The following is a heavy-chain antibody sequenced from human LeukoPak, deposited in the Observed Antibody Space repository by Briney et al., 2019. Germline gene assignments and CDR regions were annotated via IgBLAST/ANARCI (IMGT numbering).Heavy chain of an antibody. D-gene: IGHD1-26*01. V-gene: IGHV3-23*01. CDR2: VNADGGNT. CDR3: TKRVKYGGTWDHFAD. Sequence: RSGGSLRLSCAASGFTFDNYRMSWVRQAPGKGLEWVSTVNADGGNTYYADSVQGRFTISRDNSKSTLILQMNSLRVEDTALYYCTKRVKYGGTWDHFADWGQGTLVTVSS. CDR1: GFTFDNYR. J-gene: IGHJ4*02.